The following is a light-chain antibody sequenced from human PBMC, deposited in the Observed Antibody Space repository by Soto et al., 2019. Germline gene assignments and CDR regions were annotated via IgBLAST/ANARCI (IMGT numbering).Light chain of an antibody. Sequence: EFVLTQSPGTLSLSPGERTPLXWRASQTVRNNYLAWYQQKPGQAPRLLIYGASSRATGIPDRFSGSGSGTDFTLTISRLEPEDFAVYYCQQYGSSPETFGQGTKVDIK. CDR2: GAS. CDR3: QQYGSSPET. J-gene: IGKJ1*01. CDR1: QTVRNNY. V-gene: IGKV3-20*01.